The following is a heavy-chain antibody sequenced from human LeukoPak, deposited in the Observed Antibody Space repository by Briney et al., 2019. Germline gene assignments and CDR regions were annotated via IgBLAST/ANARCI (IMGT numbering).Heavy chain of an antibody. J-gene: IGHJ4*02. CDR2: IRYDGSDK. Sequence: GGSLKLSCVTSGFIFSSYGIHWVRQAPGKGLEWGAFIRYDGSDKYYADSVKGRFTISRDNSKNKVYLQMNSLRVEDTAVYYCAKDAWEVGATSEIDYWGQGTLVTVSS. CDR3: AKDAWEVGATSEIDY. V-gene: IGHV3-30*02. CDR1: GFIFSSYG. D-gene: IGHD1-26*01.